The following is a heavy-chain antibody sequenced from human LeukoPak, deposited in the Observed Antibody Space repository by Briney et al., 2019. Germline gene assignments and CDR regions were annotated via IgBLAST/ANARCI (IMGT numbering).Heavy chain of an antibody. J-gene: IGHJ6*03. Sequence: GGTLRLSCAASGFTFSSYGMSWVRQAPGRGLEWVAFIRYDGSNKYYADSVKGRFTISRDNAKNSLYLQMNSLRAEDTAVYYCARDPSSWYYYYMDVWGKGTTVTVSS. CDR1: GFTFSSYG. CDR3: ARDPSSWYYYYMDV. CDR2: IRYDGSNK. D-gene: IGHD6-13*01. V-gene: IGHV3-30*02.